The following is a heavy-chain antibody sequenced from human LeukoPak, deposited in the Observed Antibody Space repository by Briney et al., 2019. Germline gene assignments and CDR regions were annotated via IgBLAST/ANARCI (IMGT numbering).Heavy chain of an antibody. V-gene: IGHV3-21*06. Sequence: GGSLRLSCAGSGFTFSSYSMNWVRQAPGKGLEWVSSISNSDGRTYYADSVKGRFTISRDNTKNSLYLQMNSLRAEDTAVYYCARGGTYSGVDCYGTNYWRQGTLVTVSS. CDR2: ISNSDGRT. CDR3: ARGGTYSGVDCYGTNY. CDR1: GFTFSSYS. D-gene: IGHD2-21*02. J-gene: IGHJ4*02.